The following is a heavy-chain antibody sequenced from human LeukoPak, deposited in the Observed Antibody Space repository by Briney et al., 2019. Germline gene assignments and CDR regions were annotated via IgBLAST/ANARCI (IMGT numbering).Heavy chain of an antibody. V-gene: IGHV3-30*03. J-gene: IGHJ3*02. CDR1: GFTFSSYG. CDR2: ISYDGSNK. D-gene: IGHD6-13*01. CDR3: ARAPMAAAGTDDAFDI. Sequence: GGSLRLSCAASGFTFSSYGMHWVRQAPGKGLEWVAVISYDGSNKYYADSVKGRFTISRDNSKNTLYLQMNSLRSDDTAVYYCARAPMAAAGTDDAFDIWGQGTMVTVSS.